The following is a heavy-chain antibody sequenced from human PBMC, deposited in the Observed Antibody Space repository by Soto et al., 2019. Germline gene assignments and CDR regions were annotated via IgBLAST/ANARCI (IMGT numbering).Heavy chain of an antibody. CDR3: ARTMVRGVTALYNWFDP. V-gene: IGHV4-39*01. CDR1: GGSISSGPYS. Sequence: SSETLSLTCSVSGGSISSGPYSWGWIRQPPGKGLEWIGTFHYSGRTYYSPSLESRVTISVDTSKNQFSLKVSSVTAADTAVYYCARTMVRGVTALYNWFDPWGQGTLVTVSS. CDR2: FHYSGRT. J-gene: IGHJ5*02. D-gene: IGHD3-10*01.